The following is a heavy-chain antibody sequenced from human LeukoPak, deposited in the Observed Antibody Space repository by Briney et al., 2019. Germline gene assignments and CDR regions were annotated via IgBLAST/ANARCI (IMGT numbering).Heavy chain of an antibody. V-gene: IGHV4-34*01. CDR3: ARGRHYYDSSGYHQFDY. D-gene: IGHD3-22*01. Sequence: SETLSLTCAVYGGSLSGYYWSWIRQPPGKGLEWIGEINHSGSTNYNPSLKSRVTISVDTSKNQFSLKLSSVTAADTAVYYCARGRHYYDSSGYHQFDYWGQGTLVTVSS. J-gene: IGHJ4*02. CDR1: GGSLSGYY. CDR2: INHSGST.